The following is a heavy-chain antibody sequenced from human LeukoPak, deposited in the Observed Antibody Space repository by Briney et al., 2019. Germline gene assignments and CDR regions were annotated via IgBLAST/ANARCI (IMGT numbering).Heavy chain of an antibody. CDR3: AREASGRYNWNEADVFDI. J-gene: IGHJ3*02. V-gene: IGHV1-18*01. Sequence: ASVTVSCKASGYTFTSYGISWVRQAPGQGLEWMGWISAYNGNTNYAQKLQGRVTMTTDTSTSTAYMELRSLRSDDTAVYYCAREASGRYNWNEADVFDIWGQGTMVTVSS. D-gene: IGHD1-1*01. CDR2: ISAYNGNT. CDR1: GYTFTSYG.